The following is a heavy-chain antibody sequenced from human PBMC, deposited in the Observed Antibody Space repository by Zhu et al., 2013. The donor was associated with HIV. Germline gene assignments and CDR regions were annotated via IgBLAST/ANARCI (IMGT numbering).Heavy chain of an antibody. CDR2: ISGYNAKT. CDR3: ARGRYYYDHNGYYHEYFQL. CDR1: GYIFTSFG. V-gene: IGHV1-18*01. D-gene: IGHD3-22*01. J-gene: IGHJ1*01. Sequence: QDQLVQSGPEVKKPGASVKVSCKASGYIFTSFGISWVRQAPGQGLEWMGWISGYNAKTNYAQKFQGRVTMTTDISTSTAYLELRSLRSDDTAVYYCARGRYYYDHNGYYHEYFQLWGQGTLVTVSS.